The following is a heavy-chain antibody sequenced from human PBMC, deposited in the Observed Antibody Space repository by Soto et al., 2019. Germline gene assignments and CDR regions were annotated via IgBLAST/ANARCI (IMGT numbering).Heavy chain of an antibody. CDR3: ARNDYGTYYFDC. D-gene: IGHD4-17*01. Sequence: QVQLVESGGGVVQPGRSLRLSCAASGFTFSHYAMHWVRQAPGKGLEWVAVISYDGSSKYYADSVKGRFTISRDNSRNKHYLQMKSLRDEDTAGYSCARNDYGTYYFDCWGQGTLVTVPS. V-gene: IGHV3-30-3*01. CDR1: GFTFSHYA. J-gene: IGHJ4*02. CDR2: ISYDGSSK.